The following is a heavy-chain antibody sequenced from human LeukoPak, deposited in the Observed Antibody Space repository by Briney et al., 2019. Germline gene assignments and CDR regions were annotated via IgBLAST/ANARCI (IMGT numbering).Heavy chain of an antibody. D-gene: IGHD1-26*01. J-gene: IGHJ4*02. CDR3: ARDRMGATRVDY. V-gene: IGHV1-8*01. CDR1: GYTFTSYD. CDR2: MNPNSGNT. Sequence: ASVKVSCTASGYTFTSYDINWVRQATGQGLEWMGWMNPNSGNTGYAQKFQGRVTMTRNTSISTAYMELSSLRSEDTAVYYCARDRMGATRVDYWGQGTLVTVSS.